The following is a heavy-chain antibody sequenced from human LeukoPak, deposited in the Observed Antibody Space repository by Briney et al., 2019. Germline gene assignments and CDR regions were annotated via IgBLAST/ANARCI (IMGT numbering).Heavy chain of an antibody. CDR1: GYTFTGYY. CDR3: ARDAQWELRALDV. CDR2: IIPIFDRP. D-gene: IGHD4-23*01. J-gene: IGHJ3*01. Sequence: SVKVSCKASGYTFTGYYMHWVRQAPGQGLEWMGTIIPIFDRPNYAQKFEGRVTITADKSTNTTYMEISSLTSDDTAVYYCARDAQWELRALDVWGRGTMVIVSS. V-gene: IGHV1-69*04.